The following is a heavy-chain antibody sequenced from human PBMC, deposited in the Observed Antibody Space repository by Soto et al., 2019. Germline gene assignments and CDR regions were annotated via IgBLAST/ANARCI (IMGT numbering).Heavy chain of an antibody. CDR3: ARDKVVGNGYNPFDY. J-gene: IGHJ4*02. CDR1: GFTFSDYY. Sequence: GGSLRLSCAASGFTFSDYYMSWIRQAPGKGLEWVSYISSSGSTIYYADSVKGRFTISRDNAKNSLYLQMNSLRAEDTAVYYCARDKVVGNGYNPFDYWGQGTLVTASS. CDR2: ISSSGSTI. D-gene: IGHD5-12*01. V-gene: IGHV3-11*01.